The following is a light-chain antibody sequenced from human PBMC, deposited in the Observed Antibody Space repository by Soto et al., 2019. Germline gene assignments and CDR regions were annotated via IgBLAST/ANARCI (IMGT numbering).Light chain of an antibody. V-gene: IGKV3-15*01. CDR3: QPYNSWPCT. J-gene: IGKJ1*01. CDR1: QSVSSN. CDR2: GAS. Sequence: EIVMPQSPATLSVSPGLRATLSCRASQSVSSNLAWYQQKPGQAPRLLIYGASTRATGIPARFSGNGSGTEFTLTISSVHCEDCALYYCQPYNSWPCTFGHGNKVESK.